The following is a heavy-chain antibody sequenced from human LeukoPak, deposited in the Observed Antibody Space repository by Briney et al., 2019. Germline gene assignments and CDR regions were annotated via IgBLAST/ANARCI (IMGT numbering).Heavy chain of an antibody. J-gene: IGHJ4*02. CDR2: IIPIFGTA. D-gene: IGHD2-2*01. CDR3: ARVRGVVPAAIGY. Sequence: SVKVPCKASGGTFSSYAISWVRQAPGQGLEWMGGIIPIFGTANYAQKFQGRVTMTRDTSISTAYMELSRLRSDDTAVYYCARVRGVVPAAIGYWGQGTLVTVSS. CDR1: GGTFSSYA. V-gene: IGHV1-69*05.